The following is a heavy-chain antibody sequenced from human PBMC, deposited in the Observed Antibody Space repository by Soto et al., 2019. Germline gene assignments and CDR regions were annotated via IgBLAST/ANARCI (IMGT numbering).Heavy chain of an antibody. CDR1: GGSISSYY. Sequence: SETLSLTCTVSGGSISSYYWSWIRQPPGKGLEWIGNIYYNGSTYYSPSLKSRVTMSVDRSKNQFSLKLSSVTAADTAVYYCARGQVVAAQHWGQGTLVTVSS. V-gene: IGHV4-59*12. CDR2: IYYNGST. J-gene: IGHJ4*02. D-gene: IGHD2-15*01. CDR3: ARGQVVAAQH.